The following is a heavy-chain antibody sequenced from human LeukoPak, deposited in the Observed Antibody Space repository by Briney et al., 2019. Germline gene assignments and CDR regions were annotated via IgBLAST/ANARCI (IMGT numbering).Heavy chain of an antibody. V-gene: IGHV4-30-4*08. CDR2: IYYSGST. CDR3: ARGHSLHYDLWSGLSWFDP. D-gene: IGHD3-3*01. J-gene: IGHJ5*02. Sequence: SQTLNLTCTVSGGSISSGDYYWSWIRQPPGKGLVWIGYIYYSGSTYYNPSLKSRVTISVDTSKNQFSLKLSSVTAADTAVYYCARGHSLHYDLWSGLSWFDPWGQGTLVTVSS. CDR1: GGSISSGDYY.